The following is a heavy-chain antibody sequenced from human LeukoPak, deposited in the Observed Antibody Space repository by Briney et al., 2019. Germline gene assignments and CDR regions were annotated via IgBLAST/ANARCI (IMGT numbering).Heavy chain of an antibody. CDR2: IYTSWST. D-gene: IGHD3-10*01. CDR3: ARDPSPLLWFDY. V-gene: IGHV4-4*07. Sequence: PSETLSLTCTVSGGSISSYYWSWIRQPAGKGLEWIGRIYTSWSTNYNPSLKSRVTISVDTSKNQFSLKLSSVTAADTAVYYCARDPSPLLWFDYWGQGTLVTVSS. J-gene: IGHJ5*01. CDR1: GGSISSYY.